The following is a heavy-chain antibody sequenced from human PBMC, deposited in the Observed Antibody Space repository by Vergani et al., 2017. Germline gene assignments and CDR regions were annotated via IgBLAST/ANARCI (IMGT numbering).Heavy chain of an antibody. CDR1: GFTFSSAW. D-gene: IGHD2-2*01. J-gene: IGHJ4*02. Sequence: EVQPVESGGGLVKPGGSLRLSCTTSGFTFSSAWMTWVRQAPGKGLEWVANIKADGSEKYYVDSVKGRFTISRDNDMNSVYLQMNSLGVEDTAVYYCARGYPLPDFWGQGTLVTVSS. CDR3: ARGYPLPDF. CDR2: IKADGSEK. V-gene: IGHV3-7*01.